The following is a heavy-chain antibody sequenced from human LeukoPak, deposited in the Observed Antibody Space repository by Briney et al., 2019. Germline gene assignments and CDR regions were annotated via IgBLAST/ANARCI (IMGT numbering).Heavy chain of an antibody. CDR2: IKQDGSEK. V-gene: IGHV3-7*01. J-gene: IGHJ4*02. Sequence: GGSLRLSCAASGFTFSSYWMSWVRQAPGKGLEWVANIKQDGSEKYYVDSVKGRFTISRDNAKNSLYLQMNSLRAEDTAVYYCARDLIFTSEWLQDYWGQGTLVTVSS. CDR1: GFTFSSYW. CDR3: ARDLIFTSEWLQDY. D-gene: IGHD3-3*01.